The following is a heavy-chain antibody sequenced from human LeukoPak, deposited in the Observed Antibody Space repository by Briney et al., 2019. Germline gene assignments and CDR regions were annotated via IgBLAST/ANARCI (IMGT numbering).Heavy chain of an antibody. Sequence: SETLSLTCTVSGGSISNYYWSWIRQPAGKGLEWIGRIYTTGSTSYNPSLESRVILSLDTSKNQFSLKLSSVTAADTAVYYCARGGYSYDYWGQGTLVTVSS. V-gene: IGHV4-4*07. CDR2: IYTTGST. J-gene: IGHJ4*02. CDR1: GGSISNYY. D-gene: IGHD5-18*01. CDR3: ARGGYSYDY.